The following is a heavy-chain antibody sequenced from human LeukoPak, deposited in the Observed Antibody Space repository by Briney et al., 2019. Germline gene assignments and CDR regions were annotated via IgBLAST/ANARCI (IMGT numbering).Heavy chain of an antibody. CDR3: ARGGKATVVTM. CDR1: CGSINIYY. Sequence: SQTLSLTCTVSCGSINIYYWSWIRQPAGKCLERLGRIYSSGSNNYNPSLKSRVSMSVDTSKNQFSLKLTSVTAADTAVYYCARGGKATVVTMWGQGILVTVSS. V-gene: IGHV4-4*07. J-gene: IGHJ4*02. CDR2: IYSSGSN. D-gene: IGHD4-23*01.